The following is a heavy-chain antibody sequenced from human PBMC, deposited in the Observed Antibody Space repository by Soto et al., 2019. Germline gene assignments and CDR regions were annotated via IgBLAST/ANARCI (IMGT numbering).Heavy chain of an antibody. CDR2: INHSGST. J-gene: IGHJ4*02. CDR1: GGSFSGYY. V-gene: IGHV4-34*01. CDR3: ARDGIAAAGTSNDY. D-gene: IGHD6-13*01. Sequence: SETLSLTCAVYGGSFSGYYWTWIRQPPGTGLEWIGEINHSGSTNYNPSLKSRVTISVDTSKNQFSLKLTSVTAADTAVYYCARDGIAAAGTSNDYWGQGTLVTVSS.